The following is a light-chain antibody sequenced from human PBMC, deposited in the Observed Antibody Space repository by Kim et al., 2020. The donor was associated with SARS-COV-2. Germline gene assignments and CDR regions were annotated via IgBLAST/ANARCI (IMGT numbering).Light chain of an antibody. CDR1: QSVGGNF. CDR2: GAS. V-gene: IGKV3-20*01. Sequence: EIVLTQSPGTLSLSPGERATLSCRASQSVGGNFLAWYQQKPGQAPSLLIYGASSRAAGIPDRFSGGGSGTDFTLTISRLEPEDFAVYYCQYYSSSPVMYTFGQGTKLEIK. J-gene: IGKJ2*01. CDR3: QYYSSSPVMYT.